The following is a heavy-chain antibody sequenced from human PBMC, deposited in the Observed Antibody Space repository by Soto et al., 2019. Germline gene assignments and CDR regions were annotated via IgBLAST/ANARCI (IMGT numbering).Heavy chain of an antibody. CDR1: GYTFTSYD. D-gene: IGHD6-6*01. Sequence: ASVKVSCKASGYTFTSYDINWVRQATGQGLEWMGWMNPNSGNTGYAQKFQGRVTMTRNTSISTAYMELSSLRSEDTAVYYCARLGRIAARSWFDPWGQGTLVTVSS. V-gene: IGHV1-8*01. CDR3: ARLGRIAARSWFDP. J-gene: IGHJ5*02. CDR2: MNPNSGNT.